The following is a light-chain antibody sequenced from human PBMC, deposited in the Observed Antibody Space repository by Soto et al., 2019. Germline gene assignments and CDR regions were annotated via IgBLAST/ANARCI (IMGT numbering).Light chain of an antibody. J-gene: IGKJ1*01. CDR1: QSVSSN. CDR3: QKYNDWPLT. Sequence: DIIMTQSPVTLSLSPGESATLSCRASQSVSSNLAWYQQKTGQAPSLLIYGEFTRATGIPARLSGTGSGTELNLTISSLQSEDFALYYCQKYNDWPLTCGQGTKVDIK. CDR2: GEF. V-gene: IGKV3-15*01.